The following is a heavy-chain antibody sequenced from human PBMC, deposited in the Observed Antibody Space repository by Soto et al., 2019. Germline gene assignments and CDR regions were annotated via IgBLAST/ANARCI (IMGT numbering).Heavy chain of an antibody. CDR3: ARAAVNYDFWSGYYPHYYYYYMDV. Sequence: GGSLRLSCAASGFTFSSYSMNWVRQAPGKGLEWVSYISSSSSTIYYADSVKGRFTISRANAKNSLYLQMNSLRAEDTAVYYCARAAVNYDFWSGYYPHYYYYYMDVWGKGTTVTVSS. J-gene: IGHJ6*03. CDR1: GFTFSSYS. D-gene: IGHD3-3*01. CDR2: ISSSSSTI. V-gene: IGHV3-48*01.